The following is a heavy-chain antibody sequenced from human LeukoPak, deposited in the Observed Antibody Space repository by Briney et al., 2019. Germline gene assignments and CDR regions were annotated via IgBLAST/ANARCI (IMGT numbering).Heavy chain of an antibody. V-gene: IGHV4-31*03. CDR3: ARHSGSYDNNWFDP. CDR1: GGSISSGGYY. J-gene: IGHJ5*02. CDR2: IYYSGST. Sequence: PSETLSLTCTVSGGSISSGGYYWSWIRQHPGKGLEWIGYIYYSGSTYYNPSLKSRVTISVDTSKNQFSLKLSSVTAADTAVYYCARHSGSYDNNWFDPWGQGTLVTVSS. D-gene: IGHD1-26*01.